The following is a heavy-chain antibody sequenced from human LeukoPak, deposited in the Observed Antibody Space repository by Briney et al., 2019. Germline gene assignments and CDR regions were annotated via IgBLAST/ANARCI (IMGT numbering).Heavy chain of an antibody. CDR3: ARDRRYCSSTSCSYAFDI. V-gene: IGHV4-30-4*01. Sequence: SQTLSLTCTVSGGSISSGDYYWSWIRQPPGKGLEWIGYIYYSGSTYYNPSLKSRVTISVDTSKNQFSLKLSSVTAADTAVYYCARDRRYCSSTSCSYAFDIWGQGTMVTVSS. J-gene: IGHJ3*02. CDR1: GGSISSGDYY. D-gene: IGHD2-2*01. CDR2: IYYSGST.